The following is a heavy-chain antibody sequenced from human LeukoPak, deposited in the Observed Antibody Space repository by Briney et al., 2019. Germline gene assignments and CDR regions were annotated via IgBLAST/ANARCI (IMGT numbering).Heavy chain of an antibody. CDR3: ARDLYLWSSAEFDP. V-gene: IGHV1-8*02. CDR1: GYTFTNYG. J-gene: IGHJ5*02. Sequence: GASVKVSCKASGYTFTNYGINWVRQATGQGLEWMGWMNPNSGNTGYAQKFQGRVTMTRNTSISTAYMELSSLRSEDTAVYYCARDLYLWSSAEFDPWGQGTLVTVSS. D-gene: IGHD2-8*02. CDR2: MNPNSGNT.